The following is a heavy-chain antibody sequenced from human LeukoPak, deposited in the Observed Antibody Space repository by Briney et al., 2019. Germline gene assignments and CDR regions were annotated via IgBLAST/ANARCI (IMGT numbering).Heavy chain of an antibody. V-gene: IGHV3-23*01. D-gene: IGHD2-15*01. J-gene: IGHJ4*02. CDR3: AKQANCGGSCPRATYYFDY. CDR2: ISGSGGST. CDR1: GFTFSSYA. Sequence: PGGSLRLSCAASGFTFSSYAMSWVRQAPGKGLEGVSAISGSGGSTYYADSVKGRFTISRDNSKNTLYLQMNSLRAEDTAVYYCAKQANCGGSCPRATYYFDYWGQGTLVTVSS.